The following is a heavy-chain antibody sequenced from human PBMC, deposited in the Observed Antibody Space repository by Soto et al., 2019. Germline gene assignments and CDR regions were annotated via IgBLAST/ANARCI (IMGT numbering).Heavy chain of an antibody. J-gene: IGHJ3*02. Sequence: SETLSLTCTVSGVSISNYHWSWIRQSPGKGLEWIGDIHFMGSTKYNPSLKSRVSISLDTSQNQFSLNLTSVTAADTAVYYCARDWAVAGVDAFDIWGQGTVVTVSS. CDR2: IHFMGST. V-gene: IGHV4-59*01. D-gene: IGHD6-19*01. CDR3: ARDWAVAGVDAFDI. CDR1: GVSISNYH.